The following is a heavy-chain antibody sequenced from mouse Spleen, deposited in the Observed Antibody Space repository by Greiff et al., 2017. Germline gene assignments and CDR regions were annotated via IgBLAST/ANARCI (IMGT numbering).Heavy chain of an antibody. CDR2: INYDGRST. CDR3: ARDNYDAMDY. Sequence: DVKLVESEGGLVQPGSSMKLSCTASGFTFSDYYMAWVRQVPEKGLEWVASINYDGRSTYYLDSLKSRFIISRDNAKNILYLQMSSLKSEDTATYYCARDNYDAMDYWGQGTSVTVSS. V-gene: IGHV5-16*01. CDR1: GFTFSDYY. J-gene: IGHJ4*01.